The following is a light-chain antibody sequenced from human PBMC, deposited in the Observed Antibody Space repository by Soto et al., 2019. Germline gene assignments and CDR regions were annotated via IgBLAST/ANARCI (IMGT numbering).Light chain of an antibody. J-gene: IGLJ3*02. CDR1: NSNVGGYNY. CDR2: EVT. V-gene: IGLV2-14*01. Sequence: QSALTQPASVSGSPGQSITISCTGTNSNVGGYNYVSWYQQHPGKAPKLMIYEVTNRPSGVSNRFSGSKSGNTASLTISRLQAEDEADYYCASYTSTSTSVLFGGGTKLTVL. CDR3: ASYTSTSTSVL.